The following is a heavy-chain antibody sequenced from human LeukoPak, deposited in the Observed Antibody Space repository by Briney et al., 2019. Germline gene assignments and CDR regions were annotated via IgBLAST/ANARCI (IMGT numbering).Heavy chain of an antibody. Sequence: GGSLRLSCAASGFTFDDYAMHWVRQAPGEGLEWVSGISWNSGSIGYADSVKGRFTISRDNAMNSLYLQMNSLRAEDTALYYCARTPGGHDAFDIWGQGTMVTVSS. CDR1: GFTFDDYA. D-gene: IGHD1/OR15-1a*01. V-gene: IGHV3-9*01. J-gene: IGHJ3*02. CDR2: ISWNSGSI. CDR3: ARTPGGHDAFDI.